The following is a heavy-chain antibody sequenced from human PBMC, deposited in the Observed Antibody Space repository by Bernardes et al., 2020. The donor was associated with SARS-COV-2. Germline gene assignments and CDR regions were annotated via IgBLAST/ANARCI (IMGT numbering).Heavy chain of an antibody. CDR1: GGSISSSSYY. CDR3: ARLGSYDDY. CDR2: IYYSGIT. J-gene: IGHJ4*02. V-gene: IGHV4-39*01. D-gene: IGHD5-12*01. Sequence: SEPLSLTCTVSGGSISSSSYYWGWLLQPPGKGLDWIGSIYYSGITYYNPSLKSRVTISVDTSKNQFSLKLSSVTAADTAVYYCARLGSYDDYWGQGTLVTVSS.